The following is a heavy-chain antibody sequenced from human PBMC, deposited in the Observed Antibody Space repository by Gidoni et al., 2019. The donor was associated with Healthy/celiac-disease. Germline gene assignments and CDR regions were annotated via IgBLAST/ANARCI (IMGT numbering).Heavy chain of an antibody. CDR1: GFTVSSNY. J-gene: IGHJ4*02. D-gene: IGHD5-18*01. CDR2: IYSGGST. V-gene: IGHV3-66*04. Sequence: EVQLVESGGGLVQPGGSLRLSCAASGFTVSSNYMSWVRQAPGKGLEWVSVIYSGGSTYYADSVKGRFTISRDNSKNTLYLQMNSLRAEDTAVYYCAKQGGGSGYSYGDTDYWGQGTLVTVSS. CDR3: AKQGGGSGYSYGDTDY.